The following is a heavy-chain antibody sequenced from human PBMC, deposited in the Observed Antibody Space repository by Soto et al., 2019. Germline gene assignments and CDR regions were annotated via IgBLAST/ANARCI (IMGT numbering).Heavy chain of an antibody. CDR2: ISYDGSNK. CDR1: GFTVSSYG. J-gene: IGHJ6*02. Sequence: ESGGGVVQPGRSLRLSCAASGFTVSSYGMHWVRQAPGKGLEWVAVISYDGSNKYYADSVKGRFTISRDNSKNTLYLQMNSLRAEDTAVYYCAKPEGMDVWGQGTTVTVSS. V-gene: IGHV3-30*18. CDR3: AKPEGMDV.